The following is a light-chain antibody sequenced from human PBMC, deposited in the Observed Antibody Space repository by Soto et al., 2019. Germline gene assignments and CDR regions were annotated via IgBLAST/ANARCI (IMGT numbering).Light chain of an antibody. Sequence: DLQMTQSPSFVSASVGDRVTITCRASQGISRWLAWYQQRPGKAPELLIYGASSLQSGVPSRFRRSGSGTASTLPISSTQPEDFATYYCQPANSFPLSFGQGTRLEIK. J-gene: IGKJ5*01. CDR3: QPANSFPLS. CDR1: QGISRW. V-gene: IGKV1-12*01. CDR2: GAS.